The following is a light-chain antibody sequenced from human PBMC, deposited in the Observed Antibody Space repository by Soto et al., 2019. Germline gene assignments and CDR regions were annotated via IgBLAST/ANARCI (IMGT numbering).Light chain of an antibody. CDR2: GAS. Sequence: EIVVSESPANMSMSPGERTTISCSASQSVSSNLAWYQQKPGQAPRLLIYGASTRATGIPARFSGSGSGTEFTLTISSLQSEDFAVYYCQQYDDLPRTFGQGTIVDIK. V-gene: IGKV3-15*01. CDR1: QSVSSN. CDR3: QQYDDLPRT. J-gene: IGKJ1*01.